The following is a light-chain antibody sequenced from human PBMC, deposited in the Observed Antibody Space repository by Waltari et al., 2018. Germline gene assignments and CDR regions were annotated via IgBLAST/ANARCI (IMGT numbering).Light chain of an antibody. V-gene: IGKV1-8*01. CDR3: QQYYAFPRT. J-gene: IGKJ1*01. Sequence: AIRVTQSPSSLSASTGDRVTITCRASQDIRTYLGWYQQKPGKAPKLLLYGVSILQSGVPSRFSGSGSGTDFALHIQNLQSEDFATYYCQQYYAFPRTFGQGTRVEV. CDR1: QDIRTY. CDR2: GVS.